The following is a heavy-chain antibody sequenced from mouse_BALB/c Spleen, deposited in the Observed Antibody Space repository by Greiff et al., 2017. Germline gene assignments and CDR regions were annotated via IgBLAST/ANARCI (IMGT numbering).Heavy chain of an antibody. J-gene: IGHJ3*01. D-gene: IGHD2-4*01. CDR1: GDSITSVY. V-gene: IGHV3-8*02. Sequence: EVQVVESGPSLVKPSQTLSLTCSVTGDSITSVYWNWIRKFPGNKLEYMGYISYSGSTYYNPSLKSRISITRDTSKNQYYLQLNSVTTEDTATYYCARWDDYDGFAYWGQGTLVTVSA. CDR2: ISYSGST. CDR3: ARWDDYDGFAY.